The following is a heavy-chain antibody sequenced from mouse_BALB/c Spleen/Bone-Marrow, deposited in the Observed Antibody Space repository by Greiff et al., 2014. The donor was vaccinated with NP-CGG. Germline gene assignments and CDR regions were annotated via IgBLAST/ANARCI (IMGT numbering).Heavy chain of an antibody. V-gene: IGHV14-3*02. J-gene: IGHJ3*01. Sequence: VQLKESGAELVKPGASVKLSCTASGFNIKDTYMHWVKQRPEQGLEWIGRIDPANGNTKYDPKFQGKATITADTSSNTAYLQLSSLTSEDTAVYYCAPYYYGSSQFAYWGQGTLFTVSA. CDR1: GFNIKDTY. CDR3: APYYYGSSQFAY. D-gene: IGHD1-1*01. CDR2: IDPANGNT.